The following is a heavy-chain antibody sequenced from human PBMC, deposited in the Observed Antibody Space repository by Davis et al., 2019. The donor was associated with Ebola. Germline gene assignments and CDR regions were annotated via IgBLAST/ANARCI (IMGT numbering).Heavy chain of an antibody. CDR2: ISYDGSNA. CDR1: GFTFRSYA. Sequence: GESLKISCEASGFTFRSYAMHWVRQAPGKGLEWVAVISYDGSNAHYADSVKGRFTISRDSAKNSLYLQMNSLRDEDTAVYYCATTPQYSSGQNKPFDYWGQGTLVTVSS. J-gene: IGHJ4*02. CDR3: ATTPQYSSGQNKPFDY. V-gene: IGHV3-30*04. D-gene: IGHD6-19*01.